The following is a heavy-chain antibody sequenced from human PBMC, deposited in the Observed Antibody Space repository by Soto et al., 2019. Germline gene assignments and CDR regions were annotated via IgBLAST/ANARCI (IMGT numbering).Heavy chain of an antibody. CDR2: VSGSGGST. J-gene: IGHJ4*02. Sequence: EVQLLESGGGLVQPGGSLRLSCAASGFTFSSYAMRWVRQAPGKGLEWVSAVSGSGGSTYYADSVKGRFTISRDTSKNTLYLQMNSLRDEDTAVYYCARRGPGTYFDYWGQGTLVTVSS. D-gene: IGHD6-13*01. CDR3: ARRGPGTYFDY. V-gene: IGHV3-23*01. CDR1: GFTFSSYA.